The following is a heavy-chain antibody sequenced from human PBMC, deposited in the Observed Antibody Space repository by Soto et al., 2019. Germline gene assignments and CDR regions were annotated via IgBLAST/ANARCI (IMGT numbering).Heavy chain of an antibody. D-gene: IGHD2-15*01. CDR2: IYPGDSDT. V-gene: IGHV5-51*01. J-gene: IGHJ4*02. CDR3: ARYCSGGSCYSKGSAFDY. Sequence: GESLKISCKGSGYSFTSYWIGWVRQMPGKGLEWMGIIYPGDSDTRYSPSFQGQVTISADKSISTAYLQWSSLKASDTAMYYCARYCSGGSCYSKGSAFDYWGQGTLVTVSP. CDR1: GYSFTSYW.